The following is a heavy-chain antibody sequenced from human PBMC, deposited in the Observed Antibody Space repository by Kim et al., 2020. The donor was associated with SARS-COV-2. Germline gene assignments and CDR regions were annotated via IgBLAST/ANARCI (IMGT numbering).Heavy chain of an antibody. J-gene: IGHJ6*01. V-gene: IGHV4-59*13. CDR3: ARDLGISGTDFHYFYGLDV. D-gene: IGHD1-1*01. Sequence: SKTLSLTCSVSGASIKTFYWSWIRQPPGKGLEWIGFVFSSGSTKYNPSPQSRVTISADTSKNQFSLKLKSVTAADTAMYFCARDLGISGTDFHYFYGLDV. CDR1: GASIKTFY. CDR2: VFSSGST.